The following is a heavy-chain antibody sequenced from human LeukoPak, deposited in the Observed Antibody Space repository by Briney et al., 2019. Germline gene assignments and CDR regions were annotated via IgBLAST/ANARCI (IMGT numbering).Heavy chain of an antibody. D-gene: IGHD5-18*01. V-gene: IGHV3-9*01. J-gene: IGHJ3*02. CDR3: AKGGYSYYRAFDI. CDR2: ISWNSGSI. Sequence: GGSLRLSCAASGFTFDDYAMHWVRQAPGKGLEWVSGISWNSGSIGYADSVKGRFTISRDNAKNSLYLQMNSLRAEDTALYYCAKGGYSYYRAFDIWGQGTMVTVSS. CDR1: GFTFDDYA.